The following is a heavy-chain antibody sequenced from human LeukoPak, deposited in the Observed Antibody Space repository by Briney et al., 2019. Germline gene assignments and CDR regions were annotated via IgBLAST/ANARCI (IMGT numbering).Heavy chain of an antibody. CDR3: ATISDLLYYFDS. V-gene: IGHV3-66*01. J-gene: IGHJ4*02. CDR1: GLTVSSNY. CDR2: IYPGGKS. Sequence: PEGSLRHSCAASGLTVSSNYMSWVRQAPGKGPEWVSLIYPGGKSYYADSVKGRFTLSRDNSKNTVYLQMTSLRVEDTAMYYCATISDLLYYFDSWGQGTLVTVSS.